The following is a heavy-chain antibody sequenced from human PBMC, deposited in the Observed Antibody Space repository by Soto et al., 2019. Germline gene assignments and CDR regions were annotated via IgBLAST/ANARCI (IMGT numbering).Heavy chain of an antibody. V-gene: IGHV3-49*03. CDR3: TREGKGNYYYYYGMDV. J-gene: IGHJ6*02. Sequence: GGSLRLSCTASGFTFGDYAMSWFRQAPGKGLEWVGFIRSKAYGGTTEYAASVKGRFTISRDDSKSIAYLQMNSLKTEDTAVYYCTREGKGNYYYYYGMDVWGQGTTVTVSS. D-gene: IGHD6-13*01. CDR2: IRSKAYGGTT. CDR1: GFTFGDYA.